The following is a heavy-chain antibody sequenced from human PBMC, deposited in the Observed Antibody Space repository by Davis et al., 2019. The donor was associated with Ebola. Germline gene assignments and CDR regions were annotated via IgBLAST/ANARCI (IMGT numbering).Heavy chain of an antibody. Sequence: GESLKISCAASGFTFSSYSMNWVRQAPGKGLEWVSYISSVSTSIYYADSVRGRFSISRDNAKDSLHLQMDSLRDEDTAVYYCARGRGTLDYWGQGALVTVSS. CDR3: ARGRGTLDY. J-gene: IGHJ4*02. V-gene: IGHV3-48*02. CDR2: ISSVSTSI. CDR1: GFTFSSYS.